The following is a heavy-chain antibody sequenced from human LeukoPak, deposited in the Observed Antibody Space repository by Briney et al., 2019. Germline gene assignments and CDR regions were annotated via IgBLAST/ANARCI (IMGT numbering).Heavy chain of an antibody. J-gene: IGHJ4*02. D-gene: IGHD6-19*01. Sequence: GGSLRLSCAASGFTFRSSAMSWVRQAPRKGLEWVSVISGSGDSAHYADSVKGRFTISRDNSKNTLYLQMNSLRAEDTAVYYCARQRLGDYWGQGSLVTVSS. CDR3: ARQRLGDY. CDR1: GFTFRSSA. CDR2: ISGSGDSA. V-gene: IGHV3-23*01.